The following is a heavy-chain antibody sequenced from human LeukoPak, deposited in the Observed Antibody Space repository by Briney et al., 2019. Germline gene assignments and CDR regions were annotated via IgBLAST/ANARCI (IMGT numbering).Heavy chain of an antibody. Sequence: PGGSLRLSCATSGFTFSRYAMSWVRQAPGKGLEWVSGLHADSGMTYYADSVKGRFTISRDNSKNTLYFQMNNLRAGDTALYYCVKDFLHGPHIEPVGSVGPFDYWGQGTLVTVSS. J-gene: IGHJ4*02. CDR1: GFTFSRYA. V-gene: IGHV3-23*01. CDR2: LHADSGMT. D-gene: IGHD2-2*01. CDR3: VKDFLHGPHIEPVGSVGPFDY.